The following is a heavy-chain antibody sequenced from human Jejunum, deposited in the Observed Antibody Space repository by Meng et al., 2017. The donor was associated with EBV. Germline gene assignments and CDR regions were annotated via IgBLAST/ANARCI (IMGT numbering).Heavy chain of an antibody. CDR3: ASHLTMSGTRGFDY. Sequence: QLQLQESGPGLVKPAETLSLTCLVSSGSISSSNWWSWVRQPAGKGLEWIGEISQGGTTYYDPSLESRVTMFVDKVKNQLSLRVSSVTAADTAVYYCASHLTMSGTRGFDYWGPGTLVTVSS. D-gene: IGHD1-26*01. CDR2: ISQGGTT. J-gene: IGHJ4*02. V-gene: IGHV4/OR15-8*01. CDR1: SGSISSSNW.